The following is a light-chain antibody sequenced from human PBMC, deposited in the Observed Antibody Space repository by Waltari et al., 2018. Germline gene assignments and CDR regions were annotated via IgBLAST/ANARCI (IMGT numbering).Light chain of an antibody. Sequence: SYELTQPPSVSVSPGQTASITCSGDKLGGKSASWSQLRSGQSPILVISQHNHRPSGIPERFAGSYSGNTATLTISGTQTMDEADYYCQAWDSNTVVFGGGTKLSVL. CDR3: QAWDSNTVV. V-gene: IGLV3-1*01. CDR1: KLGGKS. CDR2: QHN. J-gene: IGLJ2*01.